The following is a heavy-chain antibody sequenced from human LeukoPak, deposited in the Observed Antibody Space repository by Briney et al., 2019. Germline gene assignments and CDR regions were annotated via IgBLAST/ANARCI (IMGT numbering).Heavy chain of an antibody. D-gene: IGHD6-19*01. CDR2: IYHSGST. CDR1: GGSISSGGYS. Sequence: SETLSLTCAVSGGSISSGGYSWSWIRQPPGKGLEWIGYIYHSGSTYYNPSLKSRVTISVDRSKNQFSLKLSSVTAADTAVYYCARLYSSGWYRRDYYGMDVWGQGTTVTVSS. CDR3: ARLYSSGWYRRDYYGMDV. V-gene: IGHV4-30-2*01. J-gene: IGHJ6*02.